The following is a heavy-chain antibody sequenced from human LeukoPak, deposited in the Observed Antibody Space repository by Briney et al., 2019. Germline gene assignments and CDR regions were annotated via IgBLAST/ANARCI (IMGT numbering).Heavy chain of an antibody. CDR2: MNPNSGNT. V-gene: IGHV1-8*01. D-gene: IGHD4-23*01. CDR1: GYTFTSYD. Sequence: ASVKVSCKASGYTFTSYDINWVRQATGQGRAWMGWMNPNSGNTGYAQKFQGRVTMTRNTSISTAYMELSSLRSEDTAVYYCARGSLLLNSYYYYGMDVWGQGTTVTVSS. CDR3: ARGSLLLNSYYYYGMDV. J-gene: IGHJ6*02.